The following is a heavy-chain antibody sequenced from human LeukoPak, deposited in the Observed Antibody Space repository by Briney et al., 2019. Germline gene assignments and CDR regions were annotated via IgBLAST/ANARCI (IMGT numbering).Heavy chain of an antibody. Sequence: ASVKVSCKTSGYTFTGYYMHWLRQAPGQGLEWMGWINPESGATKYAQKFQGRVTMTRDTSISTAYMELTSLRSDDTAVYYCARDVPGYSSRFDFWGQGTLVTVSS. CDR3: ARDVPGYSSRFDF. CDR2: INPESGAT. D-gene: IGHD6-13*01. J-gene: IGHJ4*02. CDR1: GYTFTGYY. V-gene: IGHV1-2*02.